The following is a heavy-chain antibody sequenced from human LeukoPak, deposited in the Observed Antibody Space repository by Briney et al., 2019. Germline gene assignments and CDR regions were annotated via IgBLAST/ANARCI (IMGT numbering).Heavy chain of an antibody. D-gene: IGHD2-2*01. Sequence: GGSLRLSCAASGFTFSSFAMSWVRQAPGKGLEWVSAISGRGDTTYYADSVKGRFTISRDNSKNTLYVQMNSLRAEDTAVYYCAKAVVIVPTATPFDYWGQGTLVTVSS. CDR2: ISGRGDTT. CDR1: GFTFSSFA. J-gene: IGHJ4*02. V-gene: IGHV3-23*01. CDR3: AKAVVIVPTATPFDY.